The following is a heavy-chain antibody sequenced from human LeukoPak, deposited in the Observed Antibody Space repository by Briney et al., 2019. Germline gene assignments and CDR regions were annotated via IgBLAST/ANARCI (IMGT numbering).Heavy chain of an antibody. CDR1: GFIFRSYW. CDR3: ARDGITCTRDY. J-gene: IGHJ4*03. CDR2: IDEHGFKT. Sequence: GGSLRLSCAASGFIFRSYWMVWVRQAPGKGLEWVASIDEHGFKTYYAASVTGRFTISKDTAKNSLDLQMNSLRAEDTAVYYCARDGITCTRDYRDHGTTVIVSS. D-gene: IGHD1-7*01. V-gene: IGHV3-7*01.